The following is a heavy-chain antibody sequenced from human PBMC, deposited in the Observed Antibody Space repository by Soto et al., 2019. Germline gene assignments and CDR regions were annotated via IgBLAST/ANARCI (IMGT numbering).Heavy chain of an antibody. V-gene: IGHV3-23*01. J-gene: IGHJ4*02. CDR1: GFTFSSYA. Sequence: PGGSLRLSCAASGFTFSSYAMSWVRQAPGKGLEWVSAISGSGGSTYYADSVKGRFTISRGNSKNTLYLQMNSLRAEDTAVYYCANWGRWHSSSYYFDYWGQGTLVTVSS. CDR2: ISGSGGST. D-gene: IGHD6-6*01. CDR3: ANWGRWHSSSYYFDY.